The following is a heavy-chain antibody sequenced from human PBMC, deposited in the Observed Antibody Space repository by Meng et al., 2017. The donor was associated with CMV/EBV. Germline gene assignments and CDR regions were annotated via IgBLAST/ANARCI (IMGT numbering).Heavy chain of an antibody. CDR1: GYSFTSYG. CDR3: ARHGGLQYFIKEGGDCYFDY. V-gene: IGHV1-18*01. Sequence: ASVKVSCKASGYSFTSYGISWVRQAPGQGLEWMGWISAYNGDTNYAQKLQGRVTMTTDKFTSTAYMEVRSLTSDDTAVYYCARHGGLQYFIKEGGDCYFDYWGQGTLVTVSS. J-gene: IGHJ4*02. CDR2: ISAYNGDT. D-gene: IGHD4-11*01.